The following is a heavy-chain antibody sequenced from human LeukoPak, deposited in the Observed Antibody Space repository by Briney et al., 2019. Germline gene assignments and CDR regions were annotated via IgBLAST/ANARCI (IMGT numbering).Heavy chain of an antibody. CDR1: GFTFSSYA. CDR2: ISGSGGST. V-gene: IGHV3-23*01. J-gene: IGHJ4*02. D-gene: IGHD1-26*01. Sequence: GGSLRLSCAASGFTFSSYAMSWVRQAPGKGMEWVSAISGSGGSTYYADSVKGRFTISRDNSKNTLYLQMNSLRAEDTAVYYCAKDLSGGSLYYFDYWGQGTLVTVSS. CDR3: AKDLSGGSLYYFDY.